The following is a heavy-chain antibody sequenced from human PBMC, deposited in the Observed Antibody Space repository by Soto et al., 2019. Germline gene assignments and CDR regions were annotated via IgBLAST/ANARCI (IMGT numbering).Heavy chain of an antibody. D-gene: IGHD3-16*02. CDR2: IYHSGST. CDR3: ARTAYDYVWGSYRSNWFDP. Sequence: SETLSLTCADSGGSISSSNWWSWVRQPPGKGLEWIGEIYHSGSTNYNPSLKSRVTISVDKSKNQFSLKLSSVTAADTAVYYCARTAYDYVWGSYRSNWFDPWGQGTLVT. CDR1: GGSISSSNW. V-gene: IGHV4-4*02. J-gene: IGHJ5*02.